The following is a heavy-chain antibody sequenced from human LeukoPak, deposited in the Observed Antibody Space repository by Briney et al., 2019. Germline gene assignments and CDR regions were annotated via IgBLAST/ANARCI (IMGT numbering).Heavy chain of an antibody. D-gene: IGHD6-19*01. CDR1: GGSISSYY. J-gene: IGHJ5*02. CDR2: IYTSGST. Sequence: PSETLSLTCTVSGGSISSYYWSWIRQPAGKGLEWIGRIYTSGSTNYNPSLKSRVTISMDKSNNQLSLKLSSLTAADTAVYYCARNGGGSGWGNWFDPWGQGTLVTVSS. V-gene: IGHV4-4*07. CDR3: ARNGGGSGWGNWFDP.